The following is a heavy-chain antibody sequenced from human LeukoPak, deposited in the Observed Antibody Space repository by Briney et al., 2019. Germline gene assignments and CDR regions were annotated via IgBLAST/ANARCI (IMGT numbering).Heavy chain of an antibody. CDR1: GFTFSSYG. J-gene: IGHJ4*02. CDR2: IRYDGSNK. D-gene: IGHD1-26*01. Sequence: RTGGSLRLSCAASGFTFSSYGMHWVRQAPGKGLEWVAFIRYDGSNKYYADSVKGRFTISRDNSKNTLYLQMNSLRAEDTAVYHCAKDLGIVGATYFDYWGQGTLVTVSS. V-gene: IGHV3-30*02. CDR3: AKDLGIVGATYFDY.